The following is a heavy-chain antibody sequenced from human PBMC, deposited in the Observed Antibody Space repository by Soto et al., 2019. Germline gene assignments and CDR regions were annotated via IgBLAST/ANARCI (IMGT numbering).Heavy chain of an antibody. CDR3: ARAMNHQTYYDYVWGSNRPASTDY. V-gene: IGHV1-69*13. D-gene: IGHD3-16*02. J-gene: IGHJ4*01. CDR1: GGTFSSYA. Sequence: ASVKVSCKASGGTFSSYAISWVRQAPGQGLEWMGGIIPIFGTANYAQKFQGRVTITADESTSTAYMELSSLRSEDTAVSYCARAMNHQTYYDYVWGSNRPASTDYWG. CDR2: IIPIFGTA.